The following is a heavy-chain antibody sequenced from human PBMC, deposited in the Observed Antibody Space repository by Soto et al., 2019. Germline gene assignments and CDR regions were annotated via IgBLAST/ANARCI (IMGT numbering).Heavy chain of an antibody. CDR2: IYHSGST. Sequence: QLQLLESGPGLVKPSETLSLTCTVSGGSISSSTYYWGWIRQPPGKGLEWIGSIYHSGSTFYNPSLGSRFTTSVDTSKNQFSLELSSVTAADTAVYYCGRHGVESGSGNSRSIYGMDVWGQGTTVTVSS. J-gene: IGHJ6*02. V-gene: IGHV4-39*01. CDR3: GRHGVESGSGNSRSIYGMDV. D-gene: IGHD3-10*01. CDR1: GGSISSSTYY.